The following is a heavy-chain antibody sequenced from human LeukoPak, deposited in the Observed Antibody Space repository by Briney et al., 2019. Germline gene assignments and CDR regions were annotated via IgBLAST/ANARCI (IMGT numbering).Heavy chain of an antibody. Sequence: ASVKVSCKASGYTFTGYYMHWVRQAPGQGLEWMGWINPNNGGTNYAQKFQGRVTMTRDTSISTAYMELSRLRSDDTAVYYCVGWELPDAFDIWGQGTMVTVSS. J-gene: IGHJ3*02. CDR3: VGWELPDAFDI. V-gene: IGHV1-2*02. D-gene: IGHD1-26*01. CDR1: GYTFTGYY. CDR2: INPNNGGT.